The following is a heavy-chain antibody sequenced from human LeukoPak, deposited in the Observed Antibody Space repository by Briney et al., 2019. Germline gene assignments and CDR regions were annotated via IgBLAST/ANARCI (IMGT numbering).Heavy chain of an antibody. D-gene: IGHD3-9*01. Sequence: SQTLSLTCTVSGGSISSGNYYCSWIRQPAGEGLGWIGRIYTTGSTNFSPSLKSRVTISVATSKNKLTLNLRSVTAADTAVYHCARDGLFANFDCWLGPFDLWGRGTLVTVSS. V-gene: IGHV4-61*02. CDR3: ARDGLFANFDCWLGPFDL. CDR1: GGSISSGNYY. CDR2: IYTTGST. J-gene: IGHJ2*01.